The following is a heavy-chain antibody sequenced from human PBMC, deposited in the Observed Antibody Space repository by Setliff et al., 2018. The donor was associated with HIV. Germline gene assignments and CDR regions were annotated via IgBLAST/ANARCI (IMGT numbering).Heavy chain of an antibody. CDR2: IYASGSP. V-gene: IGHV4-61*02. CDR3: AREDNYYSDSIGYSFFDY. CDR1: GGSISSVNYY. Sequence: SETLSLTCNVSGGSISSVNYYWNWVRQPAGKGLEWIGRIYASGSPTYNPSLKSRVTISVDPSKNQFSLKLSSVTAADTAIYFCAREDNYYSDSIGYSFFDYWGQGTLVTVSS. D-gene: IGHD3-22*01. J-gene: IGHJ4*02.